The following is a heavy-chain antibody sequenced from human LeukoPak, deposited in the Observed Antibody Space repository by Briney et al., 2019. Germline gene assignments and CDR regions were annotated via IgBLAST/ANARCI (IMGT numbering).Heavy chain of an antibody. Sequence: SETLSLTCTVYGGSISSYYWSWIRQPPGKGLEWIGYIYYSGSTNYNPSLKSRVTISVDTSKNQFSLKLSSVTAADTAVYYCASGYSSAWYPYWGQGTLVTVSS. V-gene: IGHV4-59*01. D-gene: IGHD6-19*01. CDR2: IYYSGST. J-gene: IGHJ4*02. CDR3: ASGYSSAWYPY. CDR1: GGSISSYY.